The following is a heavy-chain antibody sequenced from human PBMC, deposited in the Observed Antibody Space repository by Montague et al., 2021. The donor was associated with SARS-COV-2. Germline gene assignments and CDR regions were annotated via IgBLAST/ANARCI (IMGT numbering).Heavy chain of an antibody. CDR3: AKVPRTQLTCGPRTDGMDA. Sequence: SETLSLTCTVFGGSISSYYWTWIRQPPGRGLQWTGYISHSGSTNYNPSLKSRLTMSVDTSKNHFSLRLSSVTAADTAVYYCAKVPRTQLTCGPRTDGMDAWGQGTLVTVSS. CDR2: ISHSGST. CDR1: GGSISSYY. J-gene: IGHJ6*02. V-gene: IGHV4-59*12. D-gene: IGHD2-2*01.